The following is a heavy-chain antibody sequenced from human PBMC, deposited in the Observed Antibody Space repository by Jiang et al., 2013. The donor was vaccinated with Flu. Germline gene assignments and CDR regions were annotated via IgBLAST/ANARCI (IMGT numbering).Heavy chain of an antibody. CDR3: AAATSVTMWAFAI. CDR2: MYYSENT. D-gene: IGHD3-10*02. J-gene: IGHJ3*02. Sequence: GSGLVKPSQTLSLTCTVSGGSINNGDYFWTWIRQPPGKGLEYIGHMYYSENTYYSPSLKSRLTISMDSSKNPVFPLDLKSVTAADTAVYFCAAATSVTMWAFAIWGQGARVAVSS. V-gene: IGHV4-30-4*01. CDR1: GGSINNGDYF.